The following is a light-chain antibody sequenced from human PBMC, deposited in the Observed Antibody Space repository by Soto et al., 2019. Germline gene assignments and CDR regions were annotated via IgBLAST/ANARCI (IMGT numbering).Light chain of an antibody. CDR3: QQYNSYRSIT. J-gene: IGKJ5*01. CDR2: DAS. Sequence: DIQMTQSPSTLSASVGDRVTIPCRASQSISSWLAWYQQKPGKAPKLLIYDASSLESGVPSRFSGSGSGTEFTLTISSLQPDDFATYYCQQYNSYRSITFGQGTRLEIK. V-gene: IGKV1-5*01. CDR1: QSISSW.